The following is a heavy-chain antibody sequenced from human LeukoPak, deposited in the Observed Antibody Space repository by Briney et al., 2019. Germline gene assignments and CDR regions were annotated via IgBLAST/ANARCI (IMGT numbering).Heavy chain of an antibody. CDR1: GFTFSGYG. CDR3: ARASGSFDY. V-gene: IGHV3-33*01. CDR2: IWYDGSNK. Sequence: GGSLRLSCAASGFTFSGYGMQWVRQATGKGLEWVAVIWYDGSNKYYADSVKGRFTISRDNSKNTLYLQMSSLRAEDTAVYSCARASGSFDYWGQGTLVTVSS. J-gene: IGHJ4*02. D-gene: IGHD3-10*01.